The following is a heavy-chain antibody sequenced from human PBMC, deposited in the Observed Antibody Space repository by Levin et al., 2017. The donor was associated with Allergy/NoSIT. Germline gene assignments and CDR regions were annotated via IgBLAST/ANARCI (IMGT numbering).Heavy chain of an antibody. CDR3: SRSAHVTVIPAAIFAFDP. Sequence: PSETLSLTCTVSGGSISSYYWSWIRQSPGKRPEWIGYIHYTGYTNYSPSLKSRVTISLDTSKNQFSLKLTSVTAADTAVYSCSRSAHVTVIPAAIFAFDPWGQGILVTVSS. D-gene: IGHD2-2*01. V-gene: IGHV4-59*08. CDR1: GGSISSYY. J-gene: IGHJ5*02. CDR2: IHYTGYT.